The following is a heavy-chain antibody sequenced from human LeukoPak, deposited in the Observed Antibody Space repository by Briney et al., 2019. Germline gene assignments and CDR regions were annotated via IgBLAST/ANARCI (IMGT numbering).Heavy chain of an antibody. V-gene: IGHV3-66*02. CDR2: IYSGGST. D-gene: IGHD3-10*01. J-gene: IGHJ4*02. Sequence: GGSLRPSCAASGFTVSSNYMSWVRQAPGKGLEWVSVIYSGGSTYYADSVKGRFTISRDNSKDTLHLQMNSLRAEDTAVYYCAKDAAHGSGSYYEPYFDYWGQGTLVTVSS. CDR3: AKDAAHGSGSYYEPYFDY. CDR1: GFTVSSNY.